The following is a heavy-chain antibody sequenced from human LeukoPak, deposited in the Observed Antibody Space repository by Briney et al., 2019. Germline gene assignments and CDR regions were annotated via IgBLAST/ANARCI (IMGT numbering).Heavy chain of an antibody. V-gene: IGHV3-30-3*01. J-gene: IGHJ4*02. CDR2: ISYDGSNK. D-gene: IGHD1-26*01. Sequence: QPGGSLRLSCAASGFTFNNCAMNWVRQAPGKGLEWVAVISYDGSNKYYADSVKGRFTISRDNSKNTLYLQMNSLRAEDTAVYYCARDIEGPLCYWGQGTLVTVSS. CDR3: ARDIEGPLCY. CDR1: GFTFNNCA.